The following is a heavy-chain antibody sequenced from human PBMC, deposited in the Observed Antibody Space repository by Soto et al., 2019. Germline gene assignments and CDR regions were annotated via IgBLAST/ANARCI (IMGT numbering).Heavy chain of an antibody. CDR2: ISWNSGSI. CDR3: AKGALGYSGSYYFDY. J-gene: IGHJ4*02. CDR1: GSTFDDYA. D-gene: IGHD1-26*01. Sequence: SLRLSCAASGSTFDDYAMHWVRQAPGKGLEWVSGISWNSGSIGYADSVKGRFTISRDNAKNSLYLQMNSLRAEDTALYYCAKGALGYSGSYYFDYWGQGTLVTVSS. V-gene: IGHV3-9*01.